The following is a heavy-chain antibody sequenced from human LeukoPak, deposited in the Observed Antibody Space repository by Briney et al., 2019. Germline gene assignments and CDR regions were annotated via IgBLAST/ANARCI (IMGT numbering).Heavy chain of an antibody. D-gene: IGHD2-21*02. Sequence: PGGSLRLSCAASGFTFSGSAMHWVRQASGKGLEWVGRIRSKANSYATAYAASVKGRFTISRDDSKNTAYLQMNSLKTEDTAVYYCTRPHDSRAPNYYYYGMDVWGQGTTVTVSS. CDR2: IRSKANSYAT. J-gene: IGHJ6*02. CDR1: GFTFSGSA. CDR3: TRPHDSRAPNYYYYGMDV. V-gene: IGHV3-73*01.